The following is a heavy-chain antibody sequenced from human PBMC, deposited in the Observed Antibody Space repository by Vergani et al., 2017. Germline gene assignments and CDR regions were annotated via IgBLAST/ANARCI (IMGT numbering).Heavy chain of an antibody. CDR3: ARDGWELLVYFYYMDV. CDR1: GFTFSNYW. V-gene: IGHV3-74*01. D-gene: IGHD1-26*01. Sequence: VQLVESGGGLVQPGGSLRLSCTASGFTFSNYWMQWVRQAPGKGLMWVSRINSDGDSTSYADSVKGRFTISRDNAKNTLYLQMDSLRAEDTAVYYCARDGWELLVYFYYMDVWGKGTTVTVSS. CDR2: INSDGDST. J-gene: IGHJ6*03.